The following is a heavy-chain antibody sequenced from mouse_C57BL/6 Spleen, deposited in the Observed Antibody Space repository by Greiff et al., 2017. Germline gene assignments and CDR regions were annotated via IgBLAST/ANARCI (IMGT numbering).Heavy chain of an antibody. J-gene: IGHJ2*01. CDR1: GYSFTSYY. Sequence: SGPELVKPGASVKISCKASGYSFTSYYIHWVKQRPGQGLEWIGWIYPGSGNTKYNEKFKGKATLTADTSSSTAYMQLSSLTSEDSAVYYCAGYRDYFDYWGQGTTLTVSS. D-gene: IGHD1-2*01. V-gene: IGHV1-66*01. CDR3: AGYRDYFDY. CDR2: IYPGSGNT.